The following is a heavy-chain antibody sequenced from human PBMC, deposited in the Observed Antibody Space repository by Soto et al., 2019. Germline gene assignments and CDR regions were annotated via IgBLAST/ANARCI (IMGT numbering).Heavy chain of an antibody. CDR1: AFSE. CDR2: IRRETDGGTP. CDR3: STLYRGDP. Sequence: EVQVVESGGYLVKPGGSLRLSCAAAAFSEMHWVRQAPGKGLEWVGRIRRETDGGTPDYDATVKGRFFISRDDSRNMLYMQMNSLQTEDTAVYYCSTLYRGDPWGQGPLVTVSS. V-gene: IGHV3-15*07. D-gene: IGHD1-26*01. J-gene: IGHJ5*02.